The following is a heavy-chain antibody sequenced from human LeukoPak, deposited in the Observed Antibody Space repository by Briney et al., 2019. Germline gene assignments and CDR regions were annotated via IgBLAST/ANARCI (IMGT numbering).Heavy chain of an antibody. CDR2: ISGSGSNT. CDR1: GFTVSNYA. V-gene: IGHV3-48*02. Sequence: GGSLRLSCAASGFTVSNYAMTWVRQAPGKGLEWVSVISGSGSNTDYADSVKGRFTISRDNAKNSLYLQMNSLRDEDTAVYYCARMHYFDYWGQGTLITVSS. J-gene: IGHJ4*02. CDR3: ARMHYFDY.